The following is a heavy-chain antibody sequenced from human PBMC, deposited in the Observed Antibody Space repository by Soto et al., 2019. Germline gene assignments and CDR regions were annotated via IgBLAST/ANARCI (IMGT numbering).Heavy chain of an antibody. CDR2: ISAYNGNT. Sequence: SVKVSCKASGYTFTSYGISWVRQAPGQGFEWMGWISAYNGNTNYAQKLQGRVTMTTDTSTSTAYMELRSLRSDDTAVYYCARDRVPWRPYVLHPMDVWGKGTTVTVSS. V-gene: IGHV1-18*01. CDR1: GYTFTSYG. J-gene: IGHJ6*03. CDR3: ARDRVPWRPYVLHPMDV. D-gene: IGHD2-15*01.